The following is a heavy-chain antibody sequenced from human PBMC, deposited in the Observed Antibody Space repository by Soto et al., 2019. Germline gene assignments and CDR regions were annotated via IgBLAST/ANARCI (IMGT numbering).Heavy chain of an antibody. CDR3: ARGSTDHSYYYGSWRLTQPGPNWFDP. V-gene: IGHV1-2*02. CDR2: INPNSGGT. Sequence: ASVKLSCKASGYTFTDYYMHCVRQAPGQVLDRMAWINPNSGGTNYAQKFQGRVTMTRYMSISTAYMELSRLRSDDTAVYYCARGSTDHSYYYGSWRLTQPGPNWFDPWGQGTLVTVSS. J-gene: IGHJ5*02. CDR1: GYTFTDYY. D-gene: IGHD3-10*01.